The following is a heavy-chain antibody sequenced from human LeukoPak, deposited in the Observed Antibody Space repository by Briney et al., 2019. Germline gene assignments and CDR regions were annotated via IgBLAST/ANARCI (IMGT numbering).Heavy chain of an antibody. CDR2: IYYSGST. Sequence: PSETLSLTCTVPGGSISSSSYYWGWIRQPPGKGLEWIGSIYYSGSTYYNPSLKSRVTISVDTSKNQFSLKLSSVTAADTAVYYCARDGLKLAGGWFDYWGQGTLVTVSS. D-gene: IGHD6-13*01. J-gene: IGHJ4*02. CDR1: GGSISSSSYY. V-gene: IGHV4-39*07. CDR3: ARDGLKLAGGWFDY.